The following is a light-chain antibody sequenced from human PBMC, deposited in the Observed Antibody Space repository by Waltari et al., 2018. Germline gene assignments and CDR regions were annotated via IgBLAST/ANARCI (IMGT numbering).Light chain of an antibody. CDR3: QSYDSSLSAWV. Sequence: QSVLPQPPSVSGAPGQRVTISCTGSSSNIGSRFAVHWYQQVPGTVPKLPIYANNYRPSGVPGRFSGSKSGTSASLAIAGLQAEDEADYYCQSYDSSLSAWVFGGGTKLTVL. V-gene: IGLV1-40*01. CDR2: ANN. CDR1: SSNIGSRFA. J-gene: IGLJ2*01.